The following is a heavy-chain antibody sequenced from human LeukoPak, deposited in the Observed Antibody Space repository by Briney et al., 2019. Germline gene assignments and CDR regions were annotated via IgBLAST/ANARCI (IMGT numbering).Heavy chain of an antibody. D-gene: IGHD5-18*01. CDR2: ISGSGGST. CDR3: AKVRGYSYGQNFDY. J-gene: IGHJ4*02. Sequence: GGSLRLSCAASGFTFSDYYMSWIRQAPGKGLEWVSAISGSGGSTYYADSVKGRFTISRDNSKNTLYLQMNSLRAEDTAVYYCAKVRGYSYGQNFDYWGQGTLVTVSS. CDR1: GFTFSDYY. V-gene: IGHV3-23*01.